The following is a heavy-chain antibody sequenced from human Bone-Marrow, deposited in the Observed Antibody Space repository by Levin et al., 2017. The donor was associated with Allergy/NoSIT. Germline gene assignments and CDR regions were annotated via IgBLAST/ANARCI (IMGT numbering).Heavy chain of an antibody. D-gene: IGHD3-22*01. CDR2: IYYSGST. J-gene: IGHJ4*02. CDR3: ARITHYDDGSSDYYPGYYFDF. Sequence: SCTVSGGSIRNFYWSWIRQPPGKRLEWIGYIYYSGSTNYNPSLQSRVTISVDTSKNQFSLKLTSVTAADTAVYYCARITHYDDGSSDYYPGYYFDFWGQGALVTVSS. CDR1: GGSIRNFY. V-gene: IGHV4-59*01.